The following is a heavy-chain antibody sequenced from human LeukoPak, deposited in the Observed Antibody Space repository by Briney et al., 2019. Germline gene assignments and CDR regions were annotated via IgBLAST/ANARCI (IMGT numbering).Heavy chain of an antibody. CDR3: ARDLFSGPPFDY. CDR1: GFTFSSYG. CDR2: IWYDGSNK. D-gene: IGHD2-21*01. V-gene: IGHV3-33*01. Sequence: GRSLRLSCAASGFTFSSYGMHWVRQAPGKGLEWVAVIWYDGSNKYYADSVKGLFTISRDNSKNTLYLQMNSLRAEDTAVYYCARDLFSGPPFDYWGQGTLVTVSS. J-gene: IGHJ4*02.